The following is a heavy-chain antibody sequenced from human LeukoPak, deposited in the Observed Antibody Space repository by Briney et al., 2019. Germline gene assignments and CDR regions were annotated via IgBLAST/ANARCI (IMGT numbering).Heavy chain of an antibody. CDR3: ARDCSGNNCFSYNFDY. J-gene: IGHJ4*02. Sequence: PGGSLRLSCAASGFPFSSYAMNWVRQAPGKGLDWVSYISSSGSTIYYADSVKGRFTISRDNAKTSLYLQMNSLRAEDTAVYYCARDCSGNNCFSYNFDYWGQGTLVTVSS. CDR1: GFPFSSYA. D-gene: IGHD2-15*01. V-gene: IGHV3-48*03. CDR2: ISSSGSTI.